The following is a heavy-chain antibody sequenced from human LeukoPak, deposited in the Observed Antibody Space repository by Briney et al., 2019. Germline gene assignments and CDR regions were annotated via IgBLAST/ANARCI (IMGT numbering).Heavy chain of an antibody. D-gene: IGHD1-14*01. CDR1: GGSVSSGSYY. CDR3: ARKPIINSAWYYFDY. CDR2: IYYSGSA. V-gene: IGHV4-39*07. Sequence: SETLSLTCTVSGGSVSSGSYYWSWIRQPPGKGLEWIGNIYYSGSAYYNPSLKSRVTMSVDTSKNQFSLKLSSVTAADTAVYYCARKPIINSAWYYFDYWGQGTLVTVSS. J-gene: IGHJ4*02.